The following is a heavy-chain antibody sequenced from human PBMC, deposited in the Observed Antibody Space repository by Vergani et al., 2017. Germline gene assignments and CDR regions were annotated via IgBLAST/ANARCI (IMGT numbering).Heavy chain of an antibody. Sequence: QVQLVQSGAEVKKPGASVKVSCKASGYTFTSYYMHWVRQAPGQGLEWMGIINPSGGSTSYAQKFQGRVTMTRDTSTSTVYMELSRLRAEDTAVYYCARDDLGGIPYHYGMDVWGQGTTVTVSS. CDR2: INPSGGST. J-gene: IGHJ6*02. V-gene: IGHV1-46*01. CDR1: GYTFTSYY. CDR3: ARDDLGGIPYHYGMDV. D-gene: IGHD3-10*01.